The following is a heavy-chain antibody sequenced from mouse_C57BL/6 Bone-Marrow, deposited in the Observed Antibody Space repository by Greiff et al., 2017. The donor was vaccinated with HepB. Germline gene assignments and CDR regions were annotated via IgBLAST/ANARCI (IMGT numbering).Heavy chain of an antibody. Sequence: EVMLVESGGGLVQPGGSMKLSCAASGFTFSDAWMDWVRQSPEKGLEWVAEIRNKANNHATYYAESVKGRFTISRDDSKSSVYLQMNSLRAEDTGIYYCTRRLYDYDEGFAYWGQGTLVTVSA. CDR1: GFTFSDAW. D-gene: IGHD2-4*01. J-gene: IGHJ3*01. V-gene: IGHV6-6*01. CDR2: IRNKANNHAT. CDR3: TRRLYDYDEGFAY.